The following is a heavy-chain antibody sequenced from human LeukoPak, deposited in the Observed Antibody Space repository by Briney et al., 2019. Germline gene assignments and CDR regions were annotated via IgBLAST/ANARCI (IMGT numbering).Heavy chain of an antibody. J-gene: IGHJ4*02. CDR3: ARDRAAGTLDF. Sequence: KPSETLSLTCTVSSGSITGYYWAWIRQPPGKGLEWIGYIQYSGTTEYNPSLASRASISVDTAKDQFSLNLRSVTAADTAVYYCARDRAAGTLDFWGQGTLVTVSS. V-gene: IGHV4-59*01. CDR2: IQYSGTT. D-gene: IGHD6-13*01. CDR1: SGSITGYY.